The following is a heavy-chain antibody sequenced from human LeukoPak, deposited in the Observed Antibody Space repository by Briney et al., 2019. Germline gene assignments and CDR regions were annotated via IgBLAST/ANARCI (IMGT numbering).Heavy chain of an antibody. CDR1: GYTFTSYY. V-gene: IGHV1-69*13. J-gene: IGHJ4*02. Sequence: ASVKVSCKASGYTFTSYYMHWVRQAPGQGLEWMGGIIPIFGTANYAQKFQGRVTITADESTSTAYMELSSLRSEDTAVYYCARNKGYSYGKEFDYWGQGTLVTVSS. D-gene: IGHD5-18*01. CDR3: ARNKGYSYGKEFDY. CDR2: IIPIFGTA.